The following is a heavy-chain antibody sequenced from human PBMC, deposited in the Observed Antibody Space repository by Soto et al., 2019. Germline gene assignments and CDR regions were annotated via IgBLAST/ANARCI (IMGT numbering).Heavy chain of an antibody. Sequence: EVQLVESGGGLVQPGGSLRLSCTASGFNFSRFWTHWVRQVPGRGLVWVSHINSDGSRTSYADSVKGRFTISRDNAKNTLYLQMNSLRAEVTAVYYCARDLSSCSSARCYSFYYGMDVWGQGTTVTVSS. J-gene: IGHJ6*02. CDR3: ARDLSSCSSARCYSFYYGMDV. CDR1: GFNFSRFW. D-gene: IGHD2-2*01. V-gene: IGHV3-74*01. CDR2: INSDGSRT.